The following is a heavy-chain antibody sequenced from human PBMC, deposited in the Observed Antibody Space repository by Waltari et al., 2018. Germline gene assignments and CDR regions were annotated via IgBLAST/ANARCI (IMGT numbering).Heavy chain of an antibody. V-gene: IGHV3-53*01. J-gene: IGHJ4*02. CDR1: GFTVSSNY. CDR3: ASAVAGPGGYYFDY. D-gene: IGHD6-19*01. Sequence: EVQLVESGGGLIQPGGSLRLSCAASGFTVSSNYISWVRQAPGKGLEWVSVIYSGGSTYYADSVKGRFTISRDNSKNTLYLQMNSLRAEDTAVYYCASAVAGPGGYYFDYWGQGTLVTVSS. CDR2: IYSGGST.